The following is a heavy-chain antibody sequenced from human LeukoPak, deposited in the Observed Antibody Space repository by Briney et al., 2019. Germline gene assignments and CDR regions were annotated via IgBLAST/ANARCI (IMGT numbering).Heavy chain of an antibody. J-gene: IGHJ4*02. Sequence: ASVKVSCKASGHTFTSYDINWVRQATGQGLEWMGCMNPNSGNTGYAQKFQGRVTMTRNTSISTVSMELSSLRSEDTAVYYCTRRYPGVAARSDYWGEGTLVTVSS. V-gene: IGHV1-8*01. CDR2: MNPNSGNT. CDR3: TRRYPGVAARSDY. CDR1: GHTFTSYD. D-gene: IGHD6-6*01.